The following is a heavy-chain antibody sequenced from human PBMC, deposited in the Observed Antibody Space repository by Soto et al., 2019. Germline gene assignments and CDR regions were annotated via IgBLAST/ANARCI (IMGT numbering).Heavy chain of an antibody. CDR1: GGTFSNYA. J-gene: IGHJ6*02. CDR2: IVTIFGTT. CDR3: ARVEAVAGLYNYHGLDV. D-gene: IGHD6-19*01. V-gene: IGHV1-69*12. Sequence: QVQLVQSGAEVKKPGSSVKVSCKVSGGTFSNYAIDWVRLAPGHGLEWMGGIVTIFGTTYYTQKLQGRATIIADDSTTTAYLEMSSLRSEDTAIYYCARVEAVAGLYNYHGLDVWGQGTAVTVSS.